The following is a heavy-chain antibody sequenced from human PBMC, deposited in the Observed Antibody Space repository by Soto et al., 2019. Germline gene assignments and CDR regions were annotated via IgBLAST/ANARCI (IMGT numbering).Heavy chain of an antibody. D-gene: IGHD6-19*01. CDR3: ARHQAPIAVAFYGRYAFDI. J-gene: IGHJ3*02. CDR2: IYYSGST. CDR1: GGSISSYY. V-gene: IGHV4-59*08. Sequence: PSETLSLTCTVSGGSISSYYWSWIRQPPGKGLEWIGYIYYSGSTNYNPSLKSRVTISVDTSKNQFSLKLSSVTAADTAVYYCARHQAPIAVAFYGRYAFDIWGQGTMVTVSS.